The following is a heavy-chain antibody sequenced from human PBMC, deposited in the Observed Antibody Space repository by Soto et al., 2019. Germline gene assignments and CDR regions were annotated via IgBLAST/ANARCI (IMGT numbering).Heavy chain of an antibody. V-gene: IGHV3-30*18. CDR3: AKDPYDYSIALLVGGDV. CDR1: GFTFSSYG. CDR2: ISYDGSNK. J-gene: IGHJ6*04. Sequence: GGSLRLSCAASGFTFSSYGMHWVRQAPGKGLEWVAVISYDGSNKYYADSVKGRFTISRDNSKNTLYLQMNSLRAEDTAVYYCAKDPYDYSIALLVGGDVWGKGTTVTVSS. D-gene: IGHD4-4*01.